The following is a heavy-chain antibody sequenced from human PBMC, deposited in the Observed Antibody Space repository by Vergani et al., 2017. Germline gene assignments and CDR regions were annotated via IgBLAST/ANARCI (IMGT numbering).Heavy chain of an antibody. CDR3: AKSRPEWELPQLDY. J-gene: IGHJ4*02. CDR1: GFTFRSYA. CDR2: ISGSGGST. Sequence: EVQLLESGGGLVQPGGSLRLSCAVSGFTFRSYAMSWVRQAPGKGLEWVSAISGSGGSTYYADSVKGRFTISRDNSKNTLYLQMNSLRTEDTAIYYCAKSRPEWELPQLDYWGQGTLVTVSS. V-gene: IGHV3-23*01. D-gene: IGHD1-26*01.